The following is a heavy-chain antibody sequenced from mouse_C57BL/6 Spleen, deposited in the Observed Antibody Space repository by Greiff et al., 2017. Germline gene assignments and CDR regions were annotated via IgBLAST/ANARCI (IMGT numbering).Heavy chain of an antibody. J-gene: IGHJ3*01. CDR3: ARAQLGRFAY. V-gene: IGHV5-4*01. CDR2: ISAGGSYT. Sequence: EVQLQESGGGLVRPGGSLKLSCAASGFTFSSYAMSWVRQTPEQRLEWVATISAGGSYTYYPHNVKGRFTISRDNAKNNLYLQMSHLKAEDTAMYYCARAQLGRFAYWGQGTLVTVSA. CDR1: GFTFSSYA.